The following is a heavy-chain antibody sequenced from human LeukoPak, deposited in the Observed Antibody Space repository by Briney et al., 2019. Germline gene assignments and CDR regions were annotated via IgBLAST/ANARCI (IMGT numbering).Heavy chain of an antibody. J-gene: IGHJ4*02. CDR1: GFTFSNAW. D-gene: IGHD2-21*01. CDR2: IKSKDAGGTI. V-gene: IGHV3-15*01. Sequence: PGGSLRLSCAASGFTFSNAWMSWVRQAPGKGLEWVGRIKSKDAGGTIDYAAPVKARFTISRDDSETTLYMQMNGLITEDTAMYFCAADSPVSMAHSFDYWGQGILVTVSS. CDR3: AADSPVSMAHSFDY.